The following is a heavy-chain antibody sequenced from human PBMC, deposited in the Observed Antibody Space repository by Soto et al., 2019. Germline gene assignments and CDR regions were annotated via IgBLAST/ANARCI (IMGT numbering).Heavy chain of an antibody. CDR2: ITWNSNNI. J-gene: IGHJ3*02. D-gene: IGHD1-26*01. Sequence: EVQLVESGGGLVQPGRSLRLSCAASGFTFDDHVMHWVRQGPGKGLEWVSSITWNSNNIIYADSVKGRFTMSRDNAKNSLYLQMSSLRAEDTALYYCAKDIGSGSYYVGFDIWGQGTMVTVSS. CDR1: GFTFDDHV. V-gene: IGHV3-9*01. CDR3: AKDIGSGSYYVGFDI.